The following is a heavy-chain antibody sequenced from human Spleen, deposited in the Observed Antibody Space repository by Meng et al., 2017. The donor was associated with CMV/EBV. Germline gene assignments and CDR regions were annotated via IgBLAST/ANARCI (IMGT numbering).Heavy chain of an antibody. CDR2: IVPRIKLI. CDR3: AREVGYTNGWGSRRGCDP. J-gene: IGHJ5*02. D-gene: IGHD6-19*01. Sequence: WVRQEPGKGIEWMGRIVPRIKLINDAEKFRDRVKITADKSTSTVDMEVSSRRSEDTAFYYCAREVGYTNGWGSRRGCDPWGQGTLVTVSS. V-gene: IGHV1-69*04.